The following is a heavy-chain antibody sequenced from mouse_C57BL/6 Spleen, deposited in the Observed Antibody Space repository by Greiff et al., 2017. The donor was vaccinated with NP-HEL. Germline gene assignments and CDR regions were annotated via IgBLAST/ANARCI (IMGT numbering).Heavy chain of an antibody. V-gene: IGHV1-59*01. J-gene: IGHJ4*01. CDR1: GYTFTSYW. D-gene: IGHD1-1*02. Sequence: VQLQQSGAELVRPGTSVKLSCKASGYTFTSYWMHWVKQRPGQGLEWIGVIDPSDSYTNYNQKFKGKATLTVDTSSSTAYMQLSSLTSEDSAVYYCARDYRPYAMDYWGQGTSVTVSS. CDR2: IDPSDSYT. CDR3: ARDYRPYAMDY.